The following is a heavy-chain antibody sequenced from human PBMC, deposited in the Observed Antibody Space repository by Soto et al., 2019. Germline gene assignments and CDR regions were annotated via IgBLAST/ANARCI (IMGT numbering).Heavy chain of an antibody. V-gene: IGHV4-59*01. CDR2: IHYTGST. J-gene: IGHJ6*02. CDR3: ARLSRITMVRGVGFHSMHV. D-gene: IGHD3-10*01. Sequence: QVQLQESGPGLVKPSETLSLTCTVSGDSISSSYWSWIRQPPGKGLEWIGYIHYTGSTNCNPSLKRRVIVSVDTSNNQFSLHLSSVTAADTAVYYCARLSRITMVRGVGFHSMHVLGQGTTVTVSS. CDR1: GDSISSSY.